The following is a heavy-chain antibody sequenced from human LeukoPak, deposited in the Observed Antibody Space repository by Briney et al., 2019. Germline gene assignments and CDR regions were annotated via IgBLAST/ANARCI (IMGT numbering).Heavy chain of an antibody. V-gene: IGHV3-11*04. CDR3: ARVVSSGYSSGWYFDY. D-gene: IGHD6-25*01. CDR1: GFTFSNYW. Sequence: GGSLRLSCAASGFTFSNYWMSWIRQAPGKGLEWVSYISSSGSTIYYADSVKGRFTISRDNAKNSLYLQMNSLRAEDTAVYYCARVVSSGYSSGWYFDYWGQGTPVTVSS. J-gene: IGHJ4*02. CDR2: ISSSGSTI.